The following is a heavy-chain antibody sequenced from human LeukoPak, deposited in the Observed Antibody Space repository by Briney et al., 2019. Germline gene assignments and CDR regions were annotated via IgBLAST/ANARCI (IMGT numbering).Heavy chain of an antibody. D-gene: IGHD3-22*01. CDR1: GGSISSSFYY. CDR3: ARGILYYYDSSGYPSNWFDP. J-gene: IGHJ5*02. CDR2: IYHSGST. V-gene: IGHV4-39*07. Sequence: SETLSLTCTVSGGSISSSFYYWGWIRQPPGKGLEWIGSIYHSGSTNYNPSLKSRVTISVDTSKNQFSLKLSSVTAADTAVYYCARGILYYYDSSGYPSNWFDPWGQGTLVTVSS.